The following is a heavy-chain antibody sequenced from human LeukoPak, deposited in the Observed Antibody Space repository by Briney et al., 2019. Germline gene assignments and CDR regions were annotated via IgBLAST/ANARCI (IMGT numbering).Heavy chain of an antibody. CDR1: GGSISSSSYY. V-gene: IGHV4-39*01. J-gene: IGHJ5*02. D-gene: IGHD2-2*01. CDR3: ARSGDIVVVPAAEYNCFDP. CDR2: IYYSGST. Sequence: PSETLSLTCTVSGGSISSSSYYWGWIRQPPGKGLEWIGSIYYSGSTYYNPSLKSRVTISVDTSKNQFSLKLSSVTAADTAVYYCARSGDIVVVPAAEYNCFDPWGQGTLVTVSS.